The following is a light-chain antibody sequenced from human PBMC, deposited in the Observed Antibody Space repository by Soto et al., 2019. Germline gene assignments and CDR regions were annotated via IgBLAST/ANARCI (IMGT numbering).Light chain of an antibody. CDR1: SSDVGSYNL. Sequence: QSALTQPPSVSGSPGQSITISCTGTSSDVGSYNLVSWYQQHPGKAPKLMIYEGSKRPSGVSNRFSGSKSGNTASLTISGLQAEDEADYYCCSYAGSSRVFGGGTKLTVL. CDR3: CSYAGSSRV. CDR2: EGS. V-gene: IGLV2-23*01. J-gene: IGLJ2*01.